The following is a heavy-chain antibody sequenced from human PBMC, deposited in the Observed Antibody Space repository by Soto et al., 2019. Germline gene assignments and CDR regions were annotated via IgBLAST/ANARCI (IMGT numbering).Heavy chain of an antibody. V-gene: IGHV1-69*01. Sequence: SVNVSWKSSGGTFSSYSISWVRQAPGQGLEWMGGTIPIFGTANYAQKFQGRVTITADESTSTAYMELSSLRSEDTAVYYCARISVDTAMADYYYYGMDVWGQGTTVTVSS. CDR1: GGTFSSYS. CDR3: ARISVDTAMADYYYYGMDV. J-gene: IGHJ6*02. D-gene: IGHD5-18*01. CDR2: TIPIFGTA.